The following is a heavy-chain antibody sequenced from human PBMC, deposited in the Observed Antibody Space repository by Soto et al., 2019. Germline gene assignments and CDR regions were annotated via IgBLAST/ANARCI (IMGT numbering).Heavy chain of an antibody. V-gene: IGHV1-2*02. Sequence: QVPLVQSGAEAKKPGASVKVSCKASGYTFTGYYIHWVRQAPGQGLEWMGWINPNTGGTNYPQNFQGRVTITRDTSISTAYMELSRLRSDDTAVYYWASRGYCGGDCFSYWGQGTLVTVSS. CDR1: GYTFTGYY. CDR2: INPNTGGT. D-gene: IGHD2-21*02. CDR3: ASRGYCGGDCFSY. J-gene: IGHJ4*02.